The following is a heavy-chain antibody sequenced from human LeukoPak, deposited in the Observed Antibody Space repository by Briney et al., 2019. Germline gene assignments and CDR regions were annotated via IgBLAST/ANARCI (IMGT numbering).Heavy chain of an antibody. CDR3: AKGLWIHLWLGAFDI. Sequence: GGSLRLSCAASGFTFSSYGMHWVRQAPGKGLEWVAVISYDGSKKYYADSVKGRFTISRDNSKNTLYVQMNSLRAEDTAVYYCAKGLWIHLWLGAFDIWGQGTMVTVSS. D-gene: IGHD5-18*01. V-gene: IGHV3-30*18. J-gene: IGHJ3*02. CDR1: GFTFSSYG. CDR2: ISYDGSKK.